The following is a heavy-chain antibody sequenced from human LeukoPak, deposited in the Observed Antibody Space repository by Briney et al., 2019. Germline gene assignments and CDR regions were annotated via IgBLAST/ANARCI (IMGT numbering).Heavy chain of an antibody. CDR3: ATGHSYGYDY. Sequence: GGSLRLSCAASGLTYTDFWMHWIRQAPGKGLEWVSLIKNVGSVTRYADSVKGRFIISRDDAKNTLDLQMNSLKVDDTAVYYCATGHSYGYDYWGQGILVTVPS. D-gene: IGHD5-18*01. V-gene: IGHV3-74*01. CDR2: IKNVGSVT. J-gene: IGHJ4*02. CDR1: GLTYTDFW.